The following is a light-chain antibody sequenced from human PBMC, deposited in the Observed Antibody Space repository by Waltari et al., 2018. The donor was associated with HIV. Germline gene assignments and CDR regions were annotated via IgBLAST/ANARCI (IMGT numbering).Light chain of an antibody. CDR2: GAS. CDR1: QDIGSL. Sequence: IQMTQSPSFVSAFVGARVPIMGRASQDIGSLVAWYQQKPGKSPKLLVDGASNLEIGVPPRFDGSGSGTSFALTITGLEPEDFATYFCQQAHTFPQTFGGGTRVEF. CDR3: QQAHTFPQT. V-gene: IGKV1-12*01. J-gene: IGKJ4*01.